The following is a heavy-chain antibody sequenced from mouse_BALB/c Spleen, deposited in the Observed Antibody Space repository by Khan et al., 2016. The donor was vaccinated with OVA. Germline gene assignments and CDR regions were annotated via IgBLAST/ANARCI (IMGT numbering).Heavy chain of an antibody. CDR2: IYPGGDYI. CDR1: GFPFTDYL. D-gene: IGHD2-2*01. V-gene: IGHV1-77*01. Sequence: QIQLVQSGPELVKPGASVKMSCKASGFPFTDYLMSWVKQRPGQGLEWIGEIYPGGDYIYYNERFKDKATLTSDISSNTAYMQLRSLTSEDSAVYFCASAGYGGFAYWGQGALVTVSA. CDR3: ASAGYGGFAY. J-gene: IGHJ3*01.